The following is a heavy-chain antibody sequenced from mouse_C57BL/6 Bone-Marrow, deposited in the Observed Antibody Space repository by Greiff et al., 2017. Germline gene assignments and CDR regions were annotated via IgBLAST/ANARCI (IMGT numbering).Heavy chain of an antibody. CDR1: GYTFTSYW. D-gene: IGHD1-1*01. V-gene: IGHV1-69*01. CDR2: IDPSDSYT. Sequence: QVQLQQPGAELVMPGASVKLSCKASGYTFTSYWMHWVKQRPGQGLEWIGEIDPSDSYTNYNQKFKGKSTLTVDKSSSTAYMQLSSLTSEDSAVYYCARGTTVAAYWGQGTGVTVSA. J-gene: IGHJ3*01. CDR3: ARGTTVAAY.